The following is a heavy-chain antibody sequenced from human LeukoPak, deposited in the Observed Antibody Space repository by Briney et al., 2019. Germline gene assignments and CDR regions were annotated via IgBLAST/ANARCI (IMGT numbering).Heavy chain of an antibody. V-gene: IGHV4-59*01. CDR1: GGSISSYY. Sequence: PSETLSLTCTVSGGSISSYYWSWIRQPPGKGLEWIGYIYYSGTTKYNPSLNSRVTISVDTSKNQFSLKLTSVTAADTAVYFCTRVAVHGYSDYWGQGTLVTVSS. D-gene: IGHD5-24*01. J-gene: IGHJ4*02. CDR2: IYYSGTT. CDR3: TRVAVHGYSDY.